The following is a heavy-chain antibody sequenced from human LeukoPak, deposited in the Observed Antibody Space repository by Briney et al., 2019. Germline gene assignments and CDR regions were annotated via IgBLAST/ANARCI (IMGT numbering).Heavy chain of an antibody. Sequence: PSGTLSLTCTVSGYSLSSGYYWGWIRQPPGKGLEWIGSIYHSGSTYYNPSLKSRVTISVDTSKYQFSLKLSSVTAADTAVYYCARDFTAPRYFDYWGQGTLVTVSS. CDR2: IYHSGST. CDR1: GYSLSSGYY. D-gene: IGHD5-18*01. J-gene: IGHJ4*02. V-gene: IGHV4-38-2*02. CDR3: ARDFTAPRYFDY.